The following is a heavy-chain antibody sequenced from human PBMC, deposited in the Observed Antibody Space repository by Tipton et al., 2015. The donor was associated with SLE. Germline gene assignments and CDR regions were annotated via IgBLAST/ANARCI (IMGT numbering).Heavy chain of an antibody. CDR1: GGSISSDY. CDR2: IFYTGST. J-gene: IGHJ4*02. CDR3: ASKYFYDSDGLRY. Sequence: TLSLTCTVSGGSISSDYWTWIRQPPGKGLEWIGSIFYTGSTTYNPSLKSRLTMSVDTPKNQFSLKLTSVTAADTAVYYCASKYFYDSDGLRYWGQGTLVTVSS. V-gene: IGHV4-59*07. D-gene: IGHD3-22*01.